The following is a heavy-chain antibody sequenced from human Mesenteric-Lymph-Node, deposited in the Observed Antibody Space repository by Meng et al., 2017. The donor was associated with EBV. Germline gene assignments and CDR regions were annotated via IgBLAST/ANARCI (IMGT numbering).Heavy chain of an antibody. CDR3: TRDLDIVVVPTASDFDS. Sequence: QIQLVQAGPEVKKPGASVKVSCKASGYTFTSHGISWVRQAPGQGLEWMGWISGHNGNTNYAQKFQGRVTMTTDTSTSTAYMELRSLRSDDAAVYYCTRDLDIVVVPTASDFDSWGQGTLVTASS. D-gene: IGHD2-2*01. CDR2: ISGHNGNT. V-gene: IGHV1-18*01. CDR1: GYTFTSHG. J-gene: IGHJ4*02.